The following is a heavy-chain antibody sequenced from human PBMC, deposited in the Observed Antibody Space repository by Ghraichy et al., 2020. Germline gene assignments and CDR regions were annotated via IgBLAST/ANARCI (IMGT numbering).Heavy chain of an antibody. CDR2: INHSGST. V-gene: IGHV4-34*01. CDR3: ARGNPAPMYFDL. D-gene: IGHD2-2*01. CDR1: GGSFSGYY. Sequence: SETLSLTCAVYGGSFSGYYWSWIRQPPGKGLEWIGEINHSGSTNYNPSLKSRVTISVDTSKNQFSLKLSSVTAADTAVYYCARGNPAPMYFDLWGRDTLVTVSS. J-gene: IGHJ2*01.